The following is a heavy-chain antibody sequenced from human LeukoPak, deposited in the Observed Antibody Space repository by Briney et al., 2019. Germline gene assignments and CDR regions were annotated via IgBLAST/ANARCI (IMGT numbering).Heavy chain of an antibody. V-gene: IGHV1-69*13. CDR3: AVGLDVVVTAYLDY. CDR2: IIPIFGTA. CDR1: GYTFTSYA. D-gene: IGHD2-21*02. J-gene: IGHJ4*02. Sequence: GASVKVSRKASGYTFTSYAMHWVRQAPGQRLEWMGGIIPIFGTANYAQKFQGRVTITADESTSTAYMELSSLRSEDTAVYYCAVGLDVVVTAYLDYWGQGTLVTVSS.